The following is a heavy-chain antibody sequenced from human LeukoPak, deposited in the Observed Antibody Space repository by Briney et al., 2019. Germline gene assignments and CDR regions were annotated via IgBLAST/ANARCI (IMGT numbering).Heavy chain of an antibody. CDR1: GFTLSSYG. CDR2: ISGSGGST. V-gene: IGHV3-23*01. Sequence: PGGSLRLSCAASGFTLSSYGMSWVRQAPGKGLEWVSAISGSGGSTYYADSVKGRFTISRDNSKNTLYLQMNSLRAEDTAVYYCAKDGDASSGRYLYYYYYYMDVWGKGTTVTISS. J-gene: IGHJ6*03. CDR3: AKDGDASSGRYLYYYYYYMDV. D-gene: IGHD6-19*01.